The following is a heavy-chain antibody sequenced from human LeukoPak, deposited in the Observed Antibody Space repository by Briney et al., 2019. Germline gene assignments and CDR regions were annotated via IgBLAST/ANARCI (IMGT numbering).Heavy chain of an antibody. D-gene: IGHD3-22*01. CDR2: IYYSGST. CDR1: GGSISSYY. J-gene: IGHJ2*01. V-gene: IGHV4-59*01. Sequence: SETLSLTCTVSGGSISSYYWSWIRQPPGTGLEWIGYIYYSGSTNYNPSLKSRVTISVDTSKNQFSLKLSSVTAADTAVYYCARWDDSSGCPYWYFDLWGRGTLVTVSS. CDR3: ARWDDSSGCPYWYFDL.